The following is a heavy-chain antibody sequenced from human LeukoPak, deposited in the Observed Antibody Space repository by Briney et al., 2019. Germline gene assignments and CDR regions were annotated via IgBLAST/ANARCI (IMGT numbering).Heavy chain of an antibody. CDR2: IYHSGST. CDR1: GGSISSGGYS. V-gene: IGHV4-30-2*01. CDR3: ARVVAGYCSSTSCLTTYFDY. J-gene: IGHJ4*02. Sequence: SETLSPTCAVSGGSISSGGYSWSWIRQPPGKGLEWIGYIYHSGSTYYNPSLKSRVTISVDRSKNQFSLKLSSVTAADTAVYYCARVVAGYCSSTSCLTTYFDYWGQGTLVTVSS. D-gene: IGHD2-2*01.